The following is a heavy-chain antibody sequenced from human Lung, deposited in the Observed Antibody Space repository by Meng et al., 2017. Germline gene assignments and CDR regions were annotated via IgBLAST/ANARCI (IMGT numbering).Heavy chain of an antibody. D-gene: IGHD4-11*01. J-gene: IGHJ4*02. CDR2: INHSGST. CDR3: ARGPTTMAHDFDY. Sequence: QGKLQPCGAGLLQPSETLSLTCVVSGWSFSDYYWSWIRQPPGKGLEWIGEINHSGSTNYNPPLESRATISVDTSQNNLSLKLSSVTAADSAVYYCARGPTTMAHDFDYWGQGTLVTVSS. CDR1: GWSFSDYY. V-gene: IGHV4-34*01.